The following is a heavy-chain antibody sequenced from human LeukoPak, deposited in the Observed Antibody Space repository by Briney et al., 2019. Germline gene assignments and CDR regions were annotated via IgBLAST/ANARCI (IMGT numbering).Heavy chain of an antibody. Sequence: ASVKVSCKASGYTFTGYYMHWVRQAPGQGLEWMGWINPNSGGTNYAQKFQGRVTMTRDTSISTAYMELSRPRSDDTAVYYCASDYTMTDDAFDIWGQGTMVTVSS. J-gene: IGHJ3*02. V-gene: IGHV1-2*02. CDR3: ASDYTMTDDAFDI. CDR1: GYTFTGYY. D-gene: IGHD4-17*01. CDR2: INPNSGGT.